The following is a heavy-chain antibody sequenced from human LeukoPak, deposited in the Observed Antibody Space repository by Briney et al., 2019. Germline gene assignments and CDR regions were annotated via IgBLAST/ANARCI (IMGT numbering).Heavy chain of an antibody. D-gene: IGHD2-15*01. Sequence: GGSLRLSCAASGFSFSSYLMHWVRQAPGKGLEWVALIGFDVSKIYYADPVKGRFTISRDNSKNTLYLQMNSLRDEDTAVYFCARERLENCNDGSCPDALDIWGQGTMVTISS. CDR1: GFSFSSYL. CDR2: IGFDVSKI. V-gene: IGHV3-33*01. J-gene: IGHJ3*02. CDR3: ARERLENCNDGSCPDALDI.